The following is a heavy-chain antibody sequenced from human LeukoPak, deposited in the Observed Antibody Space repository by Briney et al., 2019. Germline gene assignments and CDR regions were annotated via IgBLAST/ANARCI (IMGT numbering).Heavy chain of an antibody. V-gene: IGHV4-61*02. Sequence: PSETLSLTCTVSGGSVSSGSYSWSWVRQPAGKGLEWIGRFYTSGSTSYNPSLKSRVTISVDTSKNQFSLKLSSVTAADTAVYYCATSTGEGFDYWGQGTLVTVSS. CDR2: FYTSGST. J-gene: IGHJ4*02. CDR3: ATSTGEGFDY. D-gene: IGHD7-27*01. CDR1: GGSVSSGSYS.